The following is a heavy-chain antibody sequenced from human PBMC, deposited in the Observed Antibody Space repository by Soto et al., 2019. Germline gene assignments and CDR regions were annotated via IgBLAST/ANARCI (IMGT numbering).Heavy chain of an antibody. Sequence: EGSLRLSCAASGFTFSSYDMHWVRQATGKGLEWVSAIGTAGDTYYPGSVKGRFTISRENAKNSLYLQMNSLRAGDTAVYYCARAAWPKDIVVVPAAILFYMDVWGKGTTVTVSS. CDR3: ARAAWPKDIVVVPAAILFYMDV. J-gene: IGHJ6*03. CDR2: IGTAGDT. V-gene: IGHV3-13*01. D-gene: IGHD2-2*01. CDR1: GFTFSSYD.